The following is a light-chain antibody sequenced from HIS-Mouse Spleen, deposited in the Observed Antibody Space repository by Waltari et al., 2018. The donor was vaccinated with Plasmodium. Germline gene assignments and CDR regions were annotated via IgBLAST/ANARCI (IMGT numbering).Light chain of an antibody. J-gene: IGLJ3*02. Sequence: QPVLTQPPSSSASPGESARLTCTLPRYINVGTYKIYLYQQKPGSPPRYLLYYYSDSDKGQGSGVPSRFSGSKDASANTGILLISGLQSEDEADYYCMIWPSNASGVFGGGTKLTVL. V-gene: IGLV5-37*01. CDR3: MIWPSNASGV. CDR1: RYINVGTYK. CDR2: YYSDSDK.